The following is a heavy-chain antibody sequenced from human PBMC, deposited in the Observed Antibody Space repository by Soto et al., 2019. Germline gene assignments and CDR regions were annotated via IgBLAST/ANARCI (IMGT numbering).Heavy chain of an antibody. CDR1: HGSFSGYR. D-gene: IGHD3-10*01. Sequence: SETLSLTCAFYHGSFSGYRWTWIRQIPGKGLKWIWEINDSGNINYNPSLKSRVTILLDTPKKQISLRLSSVTAADAAVYYCARGLILWFGELSRRGGYYYYMDVWGKGTTVTVSS. CDR2: INDSGNI. J-gene: IGHJ6*03. V-gene: IGHV4-34*01. CDR3: ARGLILWFGELSRRGGYYYYMDV.